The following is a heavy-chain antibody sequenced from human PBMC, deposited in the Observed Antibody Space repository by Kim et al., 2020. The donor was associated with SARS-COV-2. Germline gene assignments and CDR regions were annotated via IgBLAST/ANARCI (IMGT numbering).Heavy chain of an antibody. CDR1: GGSFSGYY. J-gene: IGHJ4*02. V-gene: IGHV4-34*01. Sequence: SETLSLTCAVYGGSFSGYYWSWIRQPPGKGLEWIGEINHNGSTNYNPSLKSRVTISVDTSKNQFSLKLSSVTAADTAVYYCASSARVTYYDILSGYPPVCYYWGQGTLVTVSS. CDR2: INHNGST. D-gene: IGHD3-9*01. CDR3: ASSARVTYYDILSGYPPVCYY.